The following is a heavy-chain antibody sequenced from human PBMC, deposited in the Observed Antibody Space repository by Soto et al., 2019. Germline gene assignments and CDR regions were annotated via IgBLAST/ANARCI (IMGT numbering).Heavy chain of an antibody. D-gene: IGHD2-15*01. J-gene: IGHJ6*03. Sequence: GGSLRLSCAASGFTFSSYAMSWVRQAPGKGLEWVSAISGSGGSTYYADSVKGRFTISRDNSKNTLYLQMNSLRAEDTAVYYCNANLGYCSGGSCYEGKYYYYYMDVWGKGTTVTVSS. CDR2: ISGSGGST. V-gene: IGHV3-23*01. CDR1: GFTFSSYA. CDR3: NANLGYCSGGSCYEGKYYYYYMDV.